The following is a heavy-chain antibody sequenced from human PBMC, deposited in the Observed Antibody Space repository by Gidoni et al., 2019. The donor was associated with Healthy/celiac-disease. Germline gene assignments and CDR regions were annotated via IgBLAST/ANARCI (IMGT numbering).Heavy chain of an antibody. J-gene: IGHJ6*02. CDR1: GYTFTSYD. CDR3: ARGGVSYDFWSGYYIDYYGMDV. V-gene: IGHV1-8*01. D-gene: IGHD3-3*01. Sequence: QVQLVQSGAEVKKPGASVKVSCKASGYTFTSYDINWVRQATGQGLEWMGWMNPNRGNPGHAQKFQGRGTMTRNTSLSTAYLELGSLRSEDTAVYYCARGGVSYDFWSGYYIDYYGMDVWGQGTTVTVSS. CDR2: MNPNRGNP.